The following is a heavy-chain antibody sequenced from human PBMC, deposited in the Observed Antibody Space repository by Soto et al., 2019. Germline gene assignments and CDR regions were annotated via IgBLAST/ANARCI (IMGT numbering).Heavy chain of an antibody. D-gene: IGHD4-17*01. CDR2: IFWNDEK. J-gene: IGHJ6*02. CDR3: ASIQTVAEYEGDYSFGYGMDV. V-gene: IGHV2-26*01. CDR1: GFSLSHRRMG. Sequence: QVTLKESGPVLVKPTEPLTLTCNVSGFSLSHRRMGVSWIRQPPGKALEWLAHIFWNDEKSDSTSLQSRLTISRGTSSTQVIRTMTDMDPVDTATYFCASIQTVAEYEGDYSFGYGMDVWGQGTTVTVSS.